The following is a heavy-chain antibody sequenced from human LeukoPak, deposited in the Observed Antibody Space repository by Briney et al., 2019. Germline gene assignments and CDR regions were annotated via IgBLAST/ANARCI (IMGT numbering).Heavy chain of an antibody. D-gene: IGHD3-3*01. CDR3: GRWGIPRLEWWGFGFDP. V-gene: IGHV4-34*01. CDR2: INHSGST. J-gene: IGHJ5*02. Sequence: SETLSLTCAVYGGSFSGYYWSWSCQRPGKGLGWSGEINHSGSTNYNTSLKSRVTISVGTCTNQCSLKLCAVSPPDTGVCFCGRWGIPRLEWWGFGFDPWGQGTLVTVSS. CDR1: GGSFSGYY.